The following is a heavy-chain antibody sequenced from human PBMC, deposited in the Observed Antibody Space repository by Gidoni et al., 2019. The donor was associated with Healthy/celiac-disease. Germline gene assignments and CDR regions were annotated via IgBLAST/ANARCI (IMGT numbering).Heavy chain of an antibody. J-gene: IGHJ4*02. Sequence: EVQLVESGGGLVKPGGSLRLSCAASGFTFSSYTMNWVRQAPGKGLEWVSSISSSSSYIYYADSVKGRFTISRDNAKNSLYLQMNSLRAEDTAVYYCARGVPAASYYFDYWGQGTLVTVSS. CDR2: ISSSSSYI. CDR1: GFTFSSYT. D-gene: IGHD2-2*01. CDR3: ARGVPAASYYFDY. V-gene: IGHV3-21*01.